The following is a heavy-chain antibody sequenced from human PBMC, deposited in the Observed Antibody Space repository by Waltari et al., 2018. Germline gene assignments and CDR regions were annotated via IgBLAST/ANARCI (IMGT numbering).Heavy chain of an antibody. D-gene: IGHD1-26*01. J-gene: IGHJ5*02. CDR2: IYYSGST. CDR1: GASIRSSSYY. V-gene: IGHV4-39*07. CDR3: ARDSTDNWFDP. Sequence: QLQLQESGPGLVKPSETLSLTCTVSGASIRSSSYYWGWILQAPGKGLEWIGSIYYSGSTSYNPSLKSRVTISVDTSKNQFSLRLNSVTAADTAVYYCARDSTDNWFDPWGQGTLVTVAS.